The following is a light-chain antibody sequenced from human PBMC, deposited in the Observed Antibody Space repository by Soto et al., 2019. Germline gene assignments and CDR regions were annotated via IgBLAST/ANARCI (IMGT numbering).Light chain of an antibody. Sequence: DIQMTQSPSSLSASVGDRVTITCRASQGISNYLAWYQQKPGKVPKLLIYAASTLQSGVPSRFSGSGSGTDFTLTISRLQPEDVSTYYGQNYPWSTFGQGTRLEIK. CDR1: QGISNY. CDR3: QNYPWST. J-gene: IGKJ5*01. V-gene: IGKV1-27*01. CDR2: AAS.